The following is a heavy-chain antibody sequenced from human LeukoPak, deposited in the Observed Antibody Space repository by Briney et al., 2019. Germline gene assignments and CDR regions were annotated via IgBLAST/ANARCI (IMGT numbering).Heavy chain of an antibody. CDR1: GFTFSSYA. J-gene: IGHJ4*02. CDR2: ISGSGGST. D-gene: IGHD3-16*01. V-gene: IGHV3-23*01. Sequence: GGSLRLSCAASGFTFSSYAMSWVRQAPGKGLEWVSAISGSGGSTYYADSVKGRVTISRDNSKNTLYLQMNSLRAEDTAVYYCAKFGSDYDYVWGRTFDYWGQGTLVTVSS. CDR3: AKFGSDYDYVWGRTFDY.